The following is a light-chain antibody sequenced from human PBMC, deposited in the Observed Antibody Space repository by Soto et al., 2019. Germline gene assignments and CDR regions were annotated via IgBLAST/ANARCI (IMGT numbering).Light chain of an antibody. CDR1: SSDVGGYNY. CDR3: YSYAGSYTLV. CDR2: DVS. V-gene: IGLV2-11*01. Sequence: QSALTQPRSVSGSPGQSVTISCTGTSSDVGGYNYVSWYLQHPGKAPRLMIYDVSKRPSGVPDRFSGSKSGNTASLSISGLQAEDEADYYCYSYAGSYTLVFGGGTKVTVL. J-gene: IGLJ2*01.